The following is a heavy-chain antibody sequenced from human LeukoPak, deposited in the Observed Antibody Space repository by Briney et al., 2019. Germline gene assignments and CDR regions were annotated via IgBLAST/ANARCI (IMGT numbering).Heavy chain of an antibody. CDR1: GYTFTSYA. D-gene: IGHD3-22*01. CDR3: ARDSTYYYDSSGYYYRY. J-gene: IGHJ4*02. Sequence: ASVKVSCKASGYTFTSYAMHWVRQAPGQRLEWMGWINAGNGNTKYSQKFQGRVTITRDTSASTAYMELSSLRSEDTAVYYCARDSTYYYDSSGYYYRYWGQGTLVTVSS. V-gene: IGHV1-3*01. CDR2: INAGNGNT.